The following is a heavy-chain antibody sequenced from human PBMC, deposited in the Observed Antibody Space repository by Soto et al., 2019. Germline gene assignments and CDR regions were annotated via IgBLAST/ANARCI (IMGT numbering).Heavy chain of an antibody. CDR2: MLVSGGNT. V-gene: IGHV3-23*01. J-gene: IGHJ2*01. CDR1: GFTFSSYA. D-gene: IGHD4-17*01. CDR3: ARPYSGDHGDWYFDL. Sequence: EVRLLESGGGLVQPGGSLRLSCAASGFTFSSYAMTWVRQSPGTVPEWVSGMLVSGGNTYYADSVKGRFTISRNNSKNTLYLQMTSLRAEDTAVYYCARPYSGDHGDWYFDLWGRGTLVTVSS.